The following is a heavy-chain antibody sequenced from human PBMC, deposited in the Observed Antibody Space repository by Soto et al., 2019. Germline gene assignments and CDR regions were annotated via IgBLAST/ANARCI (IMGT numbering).Heavy chain of an antibody. CDR1: GGSITTSSHY. CDR2: INYSGNT. Sequence: PSETLSLTCTVSGGSITTSSHYWGWLRQSPGKGLEWIASINYSGNTYYNPSLKTRVTISVDTSKNQFSLKLSSVTAADTAVYYCVIGVNWFDPWGQGTLVTVSS. J-gene: IGHJ5*02. CDR3: VIGVNWFDP. V-gene: IGHV4-39*01.